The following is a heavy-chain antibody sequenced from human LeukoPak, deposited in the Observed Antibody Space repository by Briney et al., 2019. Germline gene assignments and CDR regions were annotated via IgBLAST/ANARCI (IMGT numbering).Heavy chain of an antibody. D-gene: IGHD3-22*01. CDR1: GGSISTNNW. CDR2: IYHSGST. V-gene: IGHV4-4*02. CDR3: ARGPYSYDSSGAFDI. J-gene: IGHJ3*02. Sequence: PSETLSLTCAVSGGSISTNNWWTWVRQPPGKGLGWIGVIYHSGSTDYNPSLKSRDTISPDKSKNQSSLTLTSVTAADTAVYFCARGPYSYDSSGAFDIWGQGTMVTVSS.